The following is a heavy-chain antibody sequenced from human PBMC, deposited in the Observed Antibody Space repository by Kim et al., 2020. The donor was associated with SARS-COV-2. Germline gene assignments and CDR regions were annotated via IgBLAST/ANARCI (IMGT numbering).Heavy chain of an antibody. V-gene: IGHV7-4-1*01. CDR1: GYTFTSYA. J-gene: IGHJ3*02. CDR2: INTNTGNP. CDR3: ARGAYCGGDCYSSWFFDI. Sequence: ASVKVSCKASGYTFTSYAMNWVRQAPGQGLEWMGWINTNTGNPTYAQGFTGRFVFSLDTSVSTAYLQIGSLKAEDTAVYYCARGAYCGGDCYSSWFFDIWGQGTMVTVSS. D-gene: IGHD2-21*02.